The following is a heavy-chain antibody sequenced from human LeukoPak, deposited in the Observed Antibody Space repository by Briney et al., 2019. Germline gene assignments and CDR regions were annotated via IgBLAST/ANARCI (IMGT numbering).Heavy chain of an antibody. D-gene: IGHD3-22*01. Sequence: GGSLRLSCAASGFTFSNYWMSWVRQAPGKGLVWVSRINSDGSSRHYADSVKGRFTISRDNAKNTLHLQMTSLRAEDTAVYYCARGGPDSSDYSSLLDYWGRGILVTVSS. CDR3: ARGGPDSSDYSSLLDY. V-gene: IGHV3-74*01. CDR1: GFTFSNYW. CDR2: INSDGSSR. J-gene: IGHJ4*02.